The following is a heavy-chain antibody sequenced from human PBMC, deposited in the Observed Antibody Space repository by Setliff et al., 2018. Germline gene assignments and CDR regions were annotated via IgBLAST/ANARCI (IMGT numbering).Heavy chain of an antibody. J-gene: IGHJ4*02. V-gene: IGHV5-51*01. CDR1: GYTFTTYW. Sequence: PGESLKISCKASGYTFTTYWIAWVRQKPGKGLEWMGIVYPGDSDTQYSPSFQGHVTISADKSITTAYLQWSSLKASDTAMYYCARSAWGSSGYYPYYFDYWGQGTLVTVSS. CDR3: ARSAWGSSGYYPYYFDY. CDR2: VYPGDSDT. D-gene: IGHD3-22*01.